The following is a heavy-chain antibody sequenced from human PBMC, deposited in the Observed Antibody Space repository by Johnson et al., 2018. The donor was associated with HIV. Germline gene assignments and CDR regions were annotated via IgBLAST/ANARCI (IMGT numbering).Heavy chain of an antibody. CDR3: TTGSLVANDAFDI. Sequence: VQLVESGGGVVKPGGSLRLSCAASGFIFSNAWMSWVRQAPGKGLEWVGRIKSKTDGGTTDYAAPVKGRFTISRDDSKNTRYLQMNSLKTEDTAVYYCTTGSLVANDAFDIWGQGTMVTVSS. J-gene: IGHJ3*02. CDR1: GFIFSNAW. D-gene: IGHD5-12*01. CDR2: IKSKTDGGTT. V-gene: IGHV3-15*01.